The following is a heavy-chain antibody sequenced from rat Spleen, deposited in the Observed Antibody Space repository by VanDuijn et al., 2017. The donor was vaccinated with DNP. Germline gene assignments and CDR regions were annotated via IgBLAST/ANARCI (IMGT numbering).Heavy chain of an antibody. Sequence: EVQLQESGPGLVKPSQSLSLTCSVTGYSITSNYWGWIRKFPENKMEWIGHISYSGSTSYNPSIKSRISITKDTSKNQFFLQLNSVTTEDTVSYYCAGLGASTYAMDAWGQGTSVTVSS. CDR3: AGLGASTYAMDA. J-gene: IGHJ4*01. V-gene: IGHV3-1*01. CDR1: GYSITSNY. CDR2: ISYSGST. D-gene: IGHD4-1*01.